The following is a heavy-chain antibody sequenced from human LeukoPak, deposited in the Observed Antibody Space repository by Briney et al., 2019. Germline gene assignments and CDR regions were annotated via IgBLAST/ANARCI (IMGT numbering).Heavy chain of an antibody. CDR1: GGSISSSSYY. CDR3: ARRGYCSSTSCYALDY. V-gene: IGHV4-61*05. CDR2: IYYSGST. Sequence: SETLSLTCTVPGGSISSSSYYWSWIRQPPGKGLEWIGYIYYSGSTNYNPSLKSRVTISVDTSKNQFSLKLSSVTAADTAVYYCARRGYCSSTSCYALDYWGQGTLVTVSS. D-gene: IGHD2-2*01. J-gene: IGHJ4*02.